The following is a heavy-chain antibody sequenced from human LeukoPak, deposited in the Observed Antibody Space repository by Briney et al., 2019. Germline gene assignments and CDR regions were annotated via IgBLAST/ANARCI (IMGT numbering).Heavy chain of an antibody. J-gene: IGHJ4*02. Sequence: PSETLSLTCTASGGSMPSNTYYWGWVRQSPEKGLEWIGSIYNKVSTHYNPSLKSRVTMSVDTSRSQFSLKLTSMTAADTAIYYCARNSSSSYFDTWGQGILVTVSS. CDR1: GGSMPSNTYY. CDR3: ARNSSSSYFDT. V-gene: IGHV4-39*01. CDR2: IYNKVST. D-gene: IGHD6-6*01.